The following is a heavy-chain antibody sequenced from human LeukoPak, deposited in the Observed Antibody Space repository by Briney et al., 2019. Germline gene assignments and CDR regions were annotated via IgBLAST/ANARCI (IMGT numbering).Heavy chain of an antibody. CDR3: AKVGLAGTSGCGAFDI. J-gene: IGHJ3*02. D-gene: IGHD2-8*01. V-gene: IGHV3-21*01. Sequence: GGSLRLSCVASGFTFSTYTMNCVRQAPGKGLERVSSIYSSSDYIYYADSVECRFTISRDNAKNSLFLQMNRLRVEDTAVYYCAKVGLAGTSGCGAFDIWGQGTMVTVSS. CDR1: GFTFSTYT. CDR2: IYSSSDYI.